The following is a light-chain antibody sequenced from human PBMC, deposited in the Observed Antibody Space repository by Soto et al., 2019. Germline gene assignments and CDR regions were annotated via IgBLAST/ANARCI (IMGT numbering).Light chain of an antibody. CDR1: HSVTNS. Sequence: DIQMTQSPSTLSASVGDRVTITCRASHSVTNSLAWYQRRPGKAPKVLIYDASSLESGVPSRFSGSGSGTEFTLTISSLQPDDFATYYCQQYNSYSPTFGQGSKV. CDR3: QQYNSYSPT. V-gene: IGKV1-5*01. CDR2: DAS. J-gene: IGKJ1*01.